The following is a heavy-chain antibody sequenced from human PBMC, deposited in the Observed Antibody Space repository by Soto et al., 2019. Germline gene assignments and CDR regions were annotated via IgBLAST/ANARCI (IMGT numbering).Heavy chain of an antibody. J-gene: IGHJ4*02. CDR2: VSHDGRNT. V-gene: IGHV3-30*18. CDR3: AKGGRQWLVTSDFNY. CDR1: GFTFSDYA. D-gene: IGHD6-19*01. Sequence: VQLVESGGGVVQPGRSLRLSCAASGFTFSDYAMHWVRQAPGKGLEWVAVVSHDGRNTHYADSVKGRFTISRDSSKNTGSLELTSLRAEDTAVCYCAKGGRQWLVTSDFNYWGQGALVTVSS.